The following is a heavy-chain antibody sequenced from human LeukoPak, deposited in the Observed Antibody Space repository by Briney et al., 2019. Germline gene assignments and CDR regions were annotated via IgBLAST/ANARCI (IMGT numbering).Heavy chain of an antibody. CDR2: IRTRTYSETT. CDR1: GFIFRDHA. D-gene: IGHD5-12*01. J-gene: IGHJ3*01. CDR3: SRNSGTLTGWPFDV. Sequence: TGGSLRLSCTASGFIFRDHAMSWFRQTPGKGLEWVGFIRTRTYSETTEHAASVKGRFTISRDDSNDIAYLQMNSLKTEDTAVYYCSRNSGTLTGWPFDVWGQGTMVTVSS. V-gene: IGHV3-49*03.